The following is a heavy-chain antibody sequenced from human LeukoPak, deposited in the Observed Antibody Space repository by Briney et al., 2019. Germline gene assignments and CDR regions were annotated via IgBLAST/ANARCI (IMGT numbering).Heavy chain of an antibody. V-gene: IGHV3-64D*06. Sequence: GGSLRLSCSASGFTFSSYVMHWVRQAPGKGLEYVSAISSIGGSTYYADSVKGRFTISRDNSKNTLYLQMSSLRAEDTAVYYCVKDGPDYYGSGTPDYWGQGTLVTVSS. CDR3: VKDGPDYYGSGTPDY. CDR2: ISSIGGST. J-gene: IGHJ4*02. D-gene: IGHD3-10*01. CDR1: GFTFSSYV.